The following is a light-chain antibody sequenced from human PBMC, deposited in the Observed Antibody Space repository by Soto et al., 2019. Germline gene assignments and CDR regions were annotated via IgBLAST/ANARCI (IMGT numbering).Light chain of an antibody. CDR2: DVS. Sequence: QSALTQPRSVSGSPGQSVTISCTGTSSDGGGYNYVSWYQQHTGKAPKLMIYDVSKRPSGVPDRFSGSKSGNTASPTISGLQAEDEADYYCCSYAGSYTGVFGGGTKLTVL. CDR1: SSDGGGYNY. V-gene: IGLV2-11*01. CDR3: CSYAGSYTGV. J-gene: IGLJ3*02.